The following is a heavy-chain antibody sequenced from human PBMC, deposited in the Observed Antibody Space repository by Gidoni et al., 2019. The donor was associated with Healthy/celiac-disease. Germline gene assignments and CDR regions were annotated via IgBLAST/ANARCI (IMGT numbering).Heavy chain of an antibody. CDR3: ARDDSLFDP. J-gene: IGHJ5*02. V-gene: IGHV3-21*01. CDR2: ISSSSSYI. CDR1: GFTFSSYS. D-gene: IGHD2-15*01. Sequence: EVQLVESGGGLVKPGGSLRLSCAASGFTFSSYSMNWVRQAPGKGLEWVSSISSSSSYIYYEDSVKGRFTISRDNAKNSLYLQMNSLRAEDTAVYYCARDDSLFDPWGQGTLVTVSS.